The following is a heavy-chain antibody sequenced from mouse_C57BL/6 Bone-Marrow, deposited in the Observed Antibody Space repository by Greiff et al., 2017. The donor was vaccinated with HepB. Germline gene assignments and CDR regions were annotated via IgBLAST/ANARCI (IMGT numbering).Heavy chain of an antibody. CDR3: ASIYYDGSYYFDY. Sequence: QVQLQQSDAELVKPGASVKISCKVSGYTFTDHTIHWLKQRPEQGLEWIGNIYPRDGSTKYNEKFKGKATLTADKSSSTAYMQLNILTSEDSAVYYCASIYYDGSYYFDYWGQGTTLTVSS. D-gene: IGHD1-1*01. CDR2: IYPRDGST. J-gene: IGHJ2*01. CDR1: GYTFTDHT. V-gene: IGHV1-78*01.